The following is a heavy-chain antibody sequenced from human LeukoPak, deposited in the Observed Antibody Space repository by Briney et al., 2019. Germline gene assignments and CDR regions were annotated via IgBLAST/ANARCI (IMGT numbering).Heavy chain of an antibody. CDR1: GYSFTSYW. J-gene: IGHJ5*02. Sequence: GESLKISCKGSGYSFTSYWIGWVRQMPGKGLEWMGIIYPGDSDTRYSPSFQGQVTISADKSISTAYLQWSSLKASDTAMYYRARVGSEGYCSSTSCYNWFDPWGQGTLVTVSS. D-gene: IGHD2-2*01. V-gene: IGHV5-51*01. CDR2: IYPGDSDT. CDR3: ARVGSEGYCSSTSCYNWFDP.